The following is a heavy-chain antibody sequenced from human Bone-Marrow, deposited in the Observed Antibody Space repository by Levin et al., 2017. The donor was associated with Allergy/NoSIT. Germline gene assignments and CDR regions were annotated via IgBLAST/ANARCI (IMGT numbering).Heavy chain of an antibody. CDR2: VYFSGST. CDR3: ARVPALRFLDWFLDY. D-gene: IGHD3-9*01. J-gene: IGHJ4*02. CDR1: GDSIISATYY. V-gene: IGHV4-39*02. Sequence: SETLSLTCTVSGDSIISATYYWGWVRQPPGKGLELIGSVYFSGSTYLSPFLKSRVTMSVDTSRSHFSLNLSSVTAADTAVYYCARVPALRFLDWFLDYWGRGVLVTVSS.